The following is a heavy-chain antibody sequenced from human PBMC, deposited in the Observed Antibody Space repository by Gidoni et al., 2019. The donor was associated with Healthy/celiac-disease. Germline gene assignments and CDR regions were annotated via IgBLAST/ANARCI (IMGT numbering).Heavy chain of an antibody. CDR3: ASSPPTVVTPVGAFDI. CDR2: IYYSGST. Sequence: QVQLQASGPGLVKPSETLSLTCTVSGGSLSSYYWSWIRQPPGKGLEWIGYIYYSGSTNYNPSLKSRVTISVDTSKNQFSLKLSSVTAADTAVYYCASSPPTVVTPVGAFDIWGQGTMVTVSS. V-gene: IGHV4-59*01. J-gene: IGHJ3*02. CDR1: GGSLSSYY. D-gene: IGHD4-17*01.